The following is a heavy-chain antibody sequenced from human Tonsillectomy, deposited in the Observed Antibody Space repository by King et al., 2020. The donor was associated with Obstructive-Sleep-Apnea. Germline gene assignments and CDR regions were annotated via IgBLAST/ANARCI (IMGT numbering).Heavy chain of an antibody. CDR1: GFTFSNYG. Sequence: VQLVESGGGVVQPGGSLRLSCAASGFTFSNYGMHWVRQAPGKGLEWVAFIRYDGNNKYYADSVKGRFTISRDNSKNTLYLTMNSLRAEDTAVYYCAKDGSNRFNWFDPWGQGTLVTVSS. J-gene: IGHJ5*02. CDR2: IRYDGNNK. CDR3: AKDGSNRFNWFDP. V-gene: IGHV3-30*02. D-gene: IGHD4-23*01.